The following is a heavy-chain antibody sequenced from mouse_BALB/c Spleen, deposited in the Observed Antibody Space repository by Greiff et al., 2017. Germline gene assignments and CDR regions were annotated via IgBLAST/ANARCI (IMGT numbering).Heavy chain of an antibody. CDR2: INSNGGST. CDR1: GFTFSSYY. CDR3: ARRGYEGAMDY. D-gene: IGHD2-2*01. V-gene: IGHV5-6-2*01. J-gene: IGHJ4*01. Sequence: DVMLVESGGGLVKLGGSLKLSCAASGFTFSSYYMSWVRQTPEKRLELVAAINSNGGSTYYPDTVKGRFTISRDNAKNTLYLQMSSLKSEDTALYYCARRGYEGAMDYWGQGTSVTVAS.